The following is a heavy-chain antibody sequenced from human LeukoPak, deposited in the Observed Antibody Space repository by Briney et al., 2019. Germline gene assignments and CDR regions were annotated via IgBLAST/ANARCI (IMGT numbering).Heavy chain of an antibody. V-gene: IGHV1-69*13. CDR3: ARSTWGYSYGSSFDY. Sequence: ASVKVSCKASGGTFSSYAISWVRQAPGQGLEWMGGIIPIFGTANYAQKFQGRVTITADESTSTAYMELSSLRSEDTAVYYCARSTWGYSYGSSFDYWGQGTLVTVSS. D-gene: IGHD5-18*01. CDR2: IIPIFGTA. J-gene: IGHJ4*02. CDR1: GGTFSSYA.